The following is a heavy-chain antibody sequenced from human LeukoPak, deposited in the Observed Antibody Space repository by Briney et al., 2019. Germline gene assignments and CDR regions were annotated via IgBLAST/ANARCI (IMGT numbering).Heavy chain of an antibody. J-gene: IGHJ4*02. CDR2: IWHTGST. CDR1: SGSISSNSYY. D-gene: IGHD6-19*01. V-gene: IGHV4-39*07. CDR3: AKIAVAGAGY. Sequence: SETLSLTCTVSSGSISSNSYYWAWIRQPPGKGLEWIGSIWHTGSTYYNPSLKSRVTISVDKSKNQFSLKLSSVTAADTAVYYCAKIAVAGAGYWGQGTLVTVSS.